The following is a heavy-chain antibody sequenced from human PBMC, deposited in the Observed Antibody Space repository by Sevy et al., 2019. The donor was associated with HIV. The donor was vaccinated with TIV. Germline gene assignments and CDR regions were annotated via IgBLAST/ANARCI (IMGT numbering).Heavy chain of an antibody. Sequence: GGSLRLSCAASGFTFSSYSMNWVRQAPGKGLEWVSYISSSSSTIYYADSVKGRFTISRDNAKNSLYLQMNSLRAEDTAVYYCARDRLADIVVVPAPLDVWGKWTTVTVSS. CDR3: ARDRLADIVVVPAPLDV. D-gene: IGHD2-2*01. V-gene: IGHV3-48*01. CDR1: GFTFSSYS. J-gene: IGHJ6*04. CDR2: ISSSSSTI.